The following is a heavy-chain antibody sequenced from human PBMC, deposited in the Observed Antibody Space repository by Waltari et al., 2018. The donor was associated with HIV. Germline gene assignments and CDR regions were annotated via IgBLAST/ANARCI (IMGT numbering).Heavy chain of an antibody. CDR1: GYTFTKYP. V-gene: IGHV7-4-1*02. Sequence: QVQLVQSGSELKKPGASVKLSCKASGYTFTKYPLNWVRQAPGQGLDWMGWINTNTGNPTYAQGFTGRLVFSLDTSVSTTYRQISSLKAEDTAVYYCVRSGDNNRNDFWGQGTLVTVSS. D-gene: IGHD3-9*01. CDR3: VRSGDNNRNDF. J-gene: IGHJ4*02. CDR2: INTNTGNP.